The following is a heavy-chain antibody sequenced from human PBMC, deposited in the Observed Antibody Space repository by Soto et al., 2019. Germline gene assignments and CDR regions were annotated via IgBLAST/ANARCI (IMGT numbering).Heavy chain of an antibody. V-gene: IGHV4-4*07. Sequence: NPSETLSLTCTVSGGSMSGYHWSWVRQPAGKGLEWIGRVHSTGSTDYNPSVKSRITVSLDTSEKQFSLRLKSVTAADTALYFCARDSVSLTLFDYWGQGILVTVSS. CDR2: VHSTGST. CDR1: GGSMSGYH. D-gene: IGHD3-10*01. J-gene: IGHJ4*02. CDR3: ARDSVSLTLFDY.